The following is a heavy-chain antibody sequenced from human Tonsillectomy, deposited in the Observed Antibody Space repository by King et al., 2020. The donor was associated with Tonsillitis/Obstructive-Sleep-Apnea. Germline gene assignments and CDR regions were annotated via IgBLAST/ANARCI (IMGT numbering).Heavy chain of an antibody. J-gene: IGHJ4*02. Sequence: VQLQQWGAGLLKPSETLSLTCAVYGGSFSGYYWSWIRQPPGKGLEWIGEINHSGSTNYNPSLKSRVTISVDTSKNQFSLKLSSVTAADTAVYYCARGNTMVRGVPLYYFDYWGQGTLVTVSS. CDR2: INHSGST. V-gene: IGHV4-34*01. CDR1: GGSFSGYY. CDR3: ARGNTMVRGVPLYYFDY. D-gene: IGHD3-10*01.